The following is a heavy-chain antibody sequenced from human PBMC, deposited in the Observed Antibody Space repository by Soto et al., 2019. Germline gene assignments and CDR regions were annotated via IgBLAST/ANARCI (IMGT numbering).Heavy chain of an antibody. Sequence: QVQLVESGGGVVQPGRSLRLSCAASGFTFSSYGIHWVRQAPGKGLEWVAVIWYDGSNEYYADSVKGRFTISRDNSKNTLYLQMSSLRAEDTAVYYCARDKGGADLLSSGAFDIWGQGTMVTVSS. J-gene: IGHJ3*02. V-gene: IGHV3-33*01. CDR2: IWYDGSNE. CDR1: GFTFSSYG. D-gene: IGHD3-10*02. CDR3: ARDKGGADLLSSGAFDI.